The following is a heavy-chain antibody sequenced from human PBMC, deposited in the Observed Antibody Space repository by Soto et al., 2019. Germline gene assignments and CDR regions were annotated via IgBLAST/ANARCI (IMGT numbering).Heavy chain of an antibody. CDR1: GDTFSFYT. D-gene: IGHD3-10*01. J-gene: IGHJ4*02. CDR3: ARSYGSGYRAFDS. CDR2: VNPILSMS. V-gene: IGHV1-69*02. Sequence: QVQLVQSGAEVKKPGSSVKVSCKASGDTFSFYTINWVRQAPGLGLEWMGRVNPILSMSNYAQKFQGRVTMTADKSTSTAYMERRSLRSEDTAFYYWARSYGSGYRAFDSWGEGALVTVSS.